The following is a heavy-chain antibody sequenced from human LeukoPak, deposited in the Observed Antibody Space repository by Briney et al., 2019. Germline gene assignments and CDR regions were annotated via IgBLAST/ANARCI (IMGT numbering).Heavy chain of an antibody. CDR3: ARDSGYYDSSGYYPNWFDP. Sequence: ASVKVSCKASGGTFISYAISWVRQAPGQGLEWMGRIIPIFGTANYAQKFQGRVTITTDESTSTAYMELSSLRSEGTAVYYCARDSGYYDSSGYYPNWFDPWGQGTLVTVSS. CDR2: IIPIFGTA. D-gene: IGHD3-22*01. V-gene: IGHV1-69*05. CDR1: GGTFISYA. J-gene: IGHJ5*02.